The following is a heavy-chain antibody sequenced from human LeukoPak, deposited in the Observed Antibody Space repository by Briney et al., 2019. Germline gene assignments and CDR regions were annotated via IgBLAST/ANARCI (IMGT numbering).Heavy chain of an antibody. CDR1: GFTFSSYA. Sequence: PGGSLRLSCAASGFTFSSYAMSWVRQAPGKGLEWVSAISGSGGSTYFADSVKGRFTISRDNSKNTLYLQMNSLRAEDTAVYYCAKCSTTGRLEMIFSWGQGTLVTVSS. D-gene: IGHD3/OR15-3a*01. V-gene: IGHV3-23*01. CDR2: ISGSGGST. J-gene: IGHJ5*02. CDR3: AKCSTTGRLEMIFS.